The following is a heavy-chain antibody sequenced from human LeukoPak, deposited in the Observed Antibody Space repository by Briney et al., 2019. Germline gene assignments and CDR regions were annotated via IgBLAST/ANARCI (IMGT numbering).Heavy chain of an antibody. J-gene: IGHJ4*02. Sequence: ASVKVSCKASGGTFSSYAISWVRQAPGQGLEWMGGIIPIFGTANYAQKFQGRVTITADESTSTAYVELSSLRSEDTAVYYCARDRGEVLLDYWGQGTLVTVSS. CDR2: IIPIFGTA. CDR1: GGTFSSYA. CDR3: ARDRGEVLLDY. D-gene: IGHD3-10*01. V-gene: IGHV1-69*13.